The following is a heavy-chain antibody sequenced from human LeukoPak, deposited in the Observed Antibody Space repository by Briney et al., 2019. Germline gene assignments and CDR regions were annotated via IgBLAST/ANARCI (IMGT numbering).Heavy chain of an antibody. D-gene: IGHD2-15*01. CDR2: INPSDGST. J-gene: IGHJ6*03. CDR3: ARTVVANYYYYYYMDV. V-gene: IGHV1-46*01. Sequence: GASVKVSCKASGYTFSSYFMHWVRQAPGQGLEWMGIINPSDGSTSYARELQGRVTMTRDTSTGTVYMELSSLRSEDTAVYYCARTVVANYYYYYYMDVWGKGTTVTVSS. CDR1: GYTFSSYF.